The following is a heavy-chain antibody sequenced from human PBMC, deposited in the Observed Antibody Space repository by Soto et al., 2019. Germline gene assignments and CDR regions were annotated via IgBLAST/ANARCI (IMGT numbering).Heavy chain of an antibody. CDR1: GFTFSSCA. Sequence: PGGSLRLSCAVSGFTFSSCAMTWVRQAPGMGLQWVSAISDSGGTTHYADSVRGRFTISRDNSKNTLYLQLNSLEAEDTAIYYCAKDKPAAGSQWLVPIWGRGTLVTVSS. V-gene: IGHV3-23*01. CDR3: AKDKPAAGSQWLVPI. D-gene: IGHD6-19*01. CDR2: ISDSGGTT. J-gene: IGHJ4*02.